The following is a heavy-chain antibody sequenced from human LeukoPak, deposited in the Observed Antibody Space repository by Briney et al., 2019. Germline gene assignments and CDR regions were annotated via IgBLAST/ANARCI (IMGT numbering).Heavy chain of an antibody. D-gene: IGHD1-26*01. V-gene: IGHV3-74*01. CDR3: TREVETGAGAYLA. CDR2: ISPDGDTT. CDR1: GFTFDDYA. J-gene: IGHJ5*02. Sequence: GRSLRLSCAASGFTFDDYAMHWVRQAPGKGLVWVSRISPDGDTTSHADSVKGRFTITRDNARNTLFLQMDSLRGDDTAVYYCTREVETGAGAYLAWGQGALVTVSS.